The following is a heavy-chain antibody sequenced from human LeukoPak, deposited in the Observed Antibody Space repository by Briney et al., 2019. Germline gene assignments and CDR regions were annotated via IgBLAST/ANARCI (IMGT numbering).Heavy chain of an antibody. CDR3: ARVRPDCGGDCYSGYYFDY. V-gene: IGHV1-18*01. CDR2: ISAYNGNT. Sequence: GASVKVSCKASGYTFTSYGISWVRQAPGQGLEWMGWISAYNGNTNYAQKLQGRVSMASDTSASTAYMELRSLRSDGTAVYYCARVRPDCGGDCYSGYYFDYWGQGTLVTVSS. J-gene: IGHJ4*02. CDR1: GYTFTSYG. D-gene: IGHD2-21*02.